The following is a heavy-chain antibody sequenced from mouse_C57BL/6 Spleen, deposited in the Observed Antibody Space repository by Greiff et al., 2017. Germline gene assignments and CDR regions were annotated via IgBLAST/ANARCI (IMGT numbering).Heavy chain of an antibody. Sequence: EVKLQESGPGLVKPSQSLSLTCSVTGYSITSGYYWNWIRQFPGNKLEWMGYISYDGSNNYNPSLKNRISITRDTSKNQFFLKLNSVTTEDTATYYCARDSTMVTTGAYWGQGTLVTVSA. CDR1: GYSITSGYY. V-gene: IGHV3-6*01. D-gene: IGHD2-2*01. CDR2: ISYDGSN. J-gene: IGHJ3*01. CDR3: ARDSTMVTTGAY.